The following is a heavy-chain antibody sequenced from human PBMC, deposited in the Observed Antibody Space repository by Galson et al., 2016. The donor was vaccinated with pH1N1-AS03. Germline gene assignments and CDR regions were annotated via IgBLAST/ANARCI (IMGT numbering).Heavy chain of an antibody. D-gene: IGHD3-16*02. CDR2: VHYSGTT. J-gene: IGHJ4*02. CDR3: ASAGYHTPGYHY. Sequence: WTWVRRPPGKGLEWIGEVHYSGTTSYNPSLNSRVTMSIDKSNNQFSLNLGSVTAADTAVYFCASAGYHTPGYHYWGQGALVTVSS. V-gene: IGHV4-4*01.